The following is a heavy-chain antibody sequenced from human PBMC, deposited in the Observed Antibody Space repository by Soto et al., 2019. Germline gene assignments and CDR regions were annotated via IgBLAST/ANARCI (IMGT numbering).Heavy chain of an antibody. J-gene: IGHJ4*02. CDR2: ISGSGTTI. CDR1: AFIISDYY. V-gene: IGHV3-11*01. D-gene: IGHD2-15*01. Sequence: QVQLVESGGGLVKPGGSLRLSCAASAFIISDYYMSWIRQAPGKGLEWVSYISGSGTTIYYADSVKGRFTISRDNXRNSLYLQMSSLRAEDTAVYYCARVGCSGGSCPLDYWGQGTLVTVSS. CDR3: ARVGCSGGSCPLDY.